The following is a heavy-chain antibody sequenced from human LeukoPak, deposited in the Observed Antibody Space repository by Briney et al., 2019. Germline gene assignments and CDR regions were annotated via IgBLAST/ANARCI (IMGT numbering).Heavy chain of an antibody. V-gene: IGHV3-9*01. CDR2: ISWNSGSI. CDR3: ARGGSGFD. D-gene: IGHD6-19*01. CDR1: GFTFDDYA. J-gene: IGHJ4*02. Sequence: PGGSLRLSCAASGFTFDDYAMHWVRQAPGKGLEWVSGISWNSGSIGYADSVKGRFTISRDNAKNSLYLQMNSLRAEDTAVYYCARGGSGFDWGQGTLVTVSS.